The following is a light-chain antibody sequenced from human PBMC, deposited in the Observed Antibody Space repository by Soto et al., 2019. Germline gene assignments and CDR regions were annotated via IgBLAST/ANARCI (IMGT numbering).Light chain of an antibody. CDR2: RTS. J-gene: IGKJ1*01. V-gene: IGKV3-20*01. Sequence: ESLLTQAPATLSFSPGERATLSCRASQSVSTNYLAWYQQKPGQAPRLLIYRTSTRATGIPDRFSGGGSGTDFTLTISRLAPEDFAVYYCQQYGTSPQTFGQGTKVDIK. CDR1: QSVSTNY. CDR3: QQYGTSPQT.